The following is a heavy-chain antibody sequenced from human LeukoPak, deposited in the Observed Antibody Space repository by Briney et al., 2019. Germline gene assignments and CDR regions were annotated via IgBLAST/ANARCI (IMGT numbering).Heavy chain of an antibody. CDR1: GYRLTRYG. V-gene: IGHV1-18*01. J-gene: IGHJ4*02. D-gene: IGHD2-2*01. CDR3: ARDPDCSSTRCSESPFDY. CDR2: LRAYNGNT. Sequence: ASVKVFCKASGYRLTRYGISWVRQAPGQGLEWMAWLRAYNGNTNYAQKFQGRVIMTTDTSTSTAYMELRSLRSDDTAVYYCARDPDCSSTRCSESPFDYWGQGILVSVSS.